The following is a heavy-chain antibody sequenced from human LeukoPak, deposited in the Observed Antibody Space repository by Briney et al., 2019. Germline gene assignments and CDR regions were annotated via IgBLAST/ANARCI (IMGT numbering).Heavy chain of an antibody. CDR1: GFSITTYA. D-gene: IGHD5-18*01. V-gene: IGHV3-30*04. CDR3: AKVDTAMAVYFDY. CDR2: ISHDGTDK. J-gene: IGHJ4*02. Sequence: GGSLRLSCAASGFSITTYAMYWVRQAPGKGLESVAVISHDGTDKNYAGSVKGRFTISRDTSKNTVYLQMNSLRSEDTAVYYCAKVDTAMAVYFDYWGQGTLVTVSS.